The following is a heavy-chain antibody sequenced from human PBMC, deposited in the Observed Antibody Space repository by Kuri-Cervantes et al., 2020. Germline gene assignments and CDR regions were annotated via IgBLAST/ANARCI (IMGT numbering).Heavy chain of an antibody. Sequence: GESLKISCAASGFSFSSYAMTWVRQAPGKGLEWVAAISGRGGITYYADSVKGRFTISRDNSKNTLDLQMNSLRAEDTAVYFCARVEAARADLDYWGQGTLVTVSS. CDR2: ISGRGGIT. D-gene: IGHD6-6*01. V-gene: IGHV3-23*01. CDR3: ARVEAARADLDY. J-gene: IGHJ4*02. CDR1: GFSFSSYA.